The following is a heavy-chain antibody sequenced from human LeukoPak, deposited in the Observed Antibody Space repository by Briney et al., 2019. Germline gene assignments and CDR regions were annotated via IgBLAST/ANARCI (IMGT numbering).Heavy chain of an antibody. CDR2: ISYDGSNK. J-gene: IGHJ4*02. V-gene: IGHV3-30*01. Sequence: PGGSLRLSCAASGFTFSSYAMHWVRQAPGKGLEWVAVISYDGSNKYYADSVKGRFTISSDNSKNTLYLQMNSLRAEDTAVYYCARNSGSGSYNYWGQGTLVTVSS. D-gene: IGHD3-10*01. CDR3: ARNSGSGSYNY. CDR1: GFTFSSYA.